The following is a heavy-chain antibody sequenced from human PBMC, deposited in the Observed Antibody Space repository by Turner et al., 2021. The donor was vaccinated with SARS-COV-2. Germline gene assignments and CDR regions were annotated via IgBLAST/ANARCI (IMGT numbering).Heavy chain of an antibody. CDR2: INHSGST. J-gene: IGHJ6*02. V-gene: IGHV4-34*01. CDR3: ARGIKGVLMSGSYYYYGMDV. Sequence: QVQLQKRGAGLLKPSETLSLLCPVYGGSFSGYYWSWIRQPPGKGLEWIGEINHSGSTNYNPSRKRRVTISVDTSKNQFSLKLSSGTAADTAVDYCARGIKGVLMSGSYYYYGMDVWGQGTTVTVSS. D-gene: IGHD1-26*01. CDR1: GGSFSGYY.